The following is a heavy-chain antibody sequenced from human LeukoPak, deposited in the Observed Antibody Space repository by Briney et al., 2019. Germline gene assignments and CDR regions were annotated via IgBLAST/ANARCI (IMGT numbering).Heavy chain of an antibody. D-gene: IGHD4-17*01. CDR2: VSSSGSLI. V-gene: IGHV3-11*04. Sequence: AGSLRLSCAASGFTFSDYYMSWIRQAPGKGLEWVSYVSSSGSLISYADSVKGRFTISRDNAKNSLYLQMNGLRAEDTAVYYCAREKGTVFDYWGQGALVTISS. CDR3: AREKGTVFDY. J-gene: IGHJ4*02. CDR1: GFTFSDYY.